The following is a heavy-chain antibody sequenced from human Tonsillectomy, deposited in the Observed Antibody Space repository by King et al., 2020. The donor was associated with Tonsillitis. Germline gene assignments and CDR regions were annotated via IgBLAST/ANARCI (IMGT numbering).Heavy chain of an antibody. J-gene: IGHJ3*02. CDR2: IYYSGST. Sequence: VQLQESGPGLVKPSETLSLTCTVSGGSISSYYWSWIRQPPGKGLEWIGYIYYSGSTNYNPSLKSRVTISVDTSKNQFSLKLSSVTAADTAVYYCARARRGYSSGWYWKPKRIDAFDIWGQGTMVTVSS. CDR3: ARARRGYSSGWYWKPKRIDAFDI. CDR1: GGSISSYY. D-gene: IGHD6-19*01. V-gene: IGHV4-59*01.